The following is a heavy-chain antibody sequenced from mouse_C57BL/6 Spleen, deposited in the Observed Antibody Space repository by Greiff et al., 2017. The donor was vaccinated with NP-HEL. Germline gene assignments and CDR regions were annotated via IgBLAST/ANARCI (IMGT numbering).Heavy chain of an antibody. CDR1: GYTFTSYW. J-gene: IGHJ3*01. Sequence: QVQLQQPGTELVKPGASVKLSCKASGYTFTSYWTHWVKQRPGQGLEWIGNINPTNGGTNYKENFKSKATLTADKSSSTAYMQVSSLTSEDAAVYYCARSGYYGSTFAYWGQGTLVTVSA. CDR2: INPTNGGT. CDR3: ARSGYYGSTFAY. V-gene: IGHV1-53*01. D-gene: IGHD1-1*01.